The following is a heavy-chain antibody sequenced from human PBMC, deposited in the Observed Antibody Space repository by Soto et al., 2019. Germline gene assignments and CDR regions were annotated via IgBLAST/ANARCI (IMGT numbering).Heavy chain of an antibody. V-gene: IGHV3-74*01. J-gene: IGHJ4*02. CDR1: GFTFSSYW. Sequence: PGGSLRLSCAASGFTFSSYWMHWVRQAPGKGLVWVSRINSDGSSTSCADSVKGRFTISRDNAKNTLYLQMNSLRAEDTAVYYCARGYSSSWYIGYWGQGTLVTVSS. CDR3: ARGYSSSWYIGY. CDR2: INSDGSST. D-gene: IGHD6-13*01.